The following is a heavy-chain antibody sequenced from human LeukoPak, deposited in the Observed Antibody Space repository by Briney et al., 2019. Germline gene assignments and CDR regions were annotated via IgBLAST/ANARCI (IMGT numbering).Heavy chain of an antibody. CDR2: INHSGNT. V-gene: IGHV4-61*10. Sequence: SETLSLTCTVSGGSISSDNYYWSWIRQPAGKGLEWIGEINHSGNTNYNPSLKSRVTISVDTSKNQFSLKLSSVTAADTAVYYCARLDSNVGAPQGHDYWGQGTLVTVSS. J-gene: IGHJ4*02. D-gene: IGHD1-26*01. CDR1: GGSISSDNYY. CDR3: ARLDSNVGAPQGHDY.